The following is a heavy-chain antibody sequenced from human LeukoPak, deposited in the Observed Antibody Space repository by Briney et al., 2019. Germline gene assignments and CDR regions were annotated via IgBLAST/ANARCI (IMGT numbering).Heavy chain of an antibody. CDR2: MNPNSGNT. D-gene: IGHD2-2*01. J-gene: IGHJ4*02. CDR1: GHTFTSYD. CDR3: ARSYCSSTSCFFFDY. Sequence: ASVKVSCKASGHTFTSYDINWVRQATGQGLEWMGWMNPNSGNTGYAQKFRGRVTITRNTSISTAYMELSSLRSEDTAVYYCARSYCSSTSCFFFDYWGQGTLVTVSS. V-gene: IGHV1-8*03.